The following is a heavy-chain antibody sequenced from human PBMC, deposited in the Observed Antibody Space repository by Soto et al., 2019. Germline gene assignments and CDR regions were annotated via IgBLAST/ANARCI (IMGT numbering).Heavy chain of an antibody. D-gene: IGHD3-3*01. J-gene: IGHJ3*02. Sequence: GESLKISWMGSGYSFTSYWICWVRQMPGKGLKWRGRIDPSYSYTNYSPSFQGHVTISADKSISTAYLQCSSLKASDTVMYYCARHPVSTLSSLWSGYFGVNAIDIWGQGTMVTVSS. CDR1: GYSFTSYW. V-gene: IGHV5-10-1*01. CDR2: IDPSYSYT. CDR3: ARHPVSTLSSLWSGYFGVNAIDI.